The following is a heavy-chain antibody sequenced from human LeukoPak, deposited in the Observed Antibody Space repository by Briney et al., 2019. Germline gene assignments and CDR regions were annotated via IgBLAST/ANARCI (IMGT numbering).Heavy chain of an antibody. CDR2: INPNSGGT. Sequence: ASVKVSCKASGYTFTGYYMHWVRQAPGQGLEWMGWINPNSGGTNYAQKFQGRVTMTRDTSISTAYMELSRLRSDDTAVYYCAKGPRSTMIVVLTRPKYFQHWGQGTLVTVSS. D-gene: IGHD3-22*01. V-gene: IGHV1-2*02. CDR1: GYTFTGYY. CDR3: AKGPRSTMIVVLTRPKYFQH. J-gene: IGHJ1*01.